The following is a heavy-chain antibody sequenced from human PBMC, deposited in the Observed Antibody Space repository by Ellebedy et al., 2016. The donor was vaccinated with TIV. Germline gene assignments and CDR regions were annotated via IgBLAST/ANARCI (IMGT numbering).Heavy chain of an antibody. Sequence: AASVKVSCKASGGTFSSYTISWARQAPGQGLEWMGGIIPIFATANYAQKFQGRVTITADESTSTAYMELRSLTSDDTAVYYCAREADSDALDIWGQGTMVIVSS. V-gene: IGHV1-69*13. CDR3: AREADSDALDI. CDR2: IIPIFATA. D-gene: IGHD2-15*01. J-gene: IGHJ3*02. CDR1: GGTFSSYT.